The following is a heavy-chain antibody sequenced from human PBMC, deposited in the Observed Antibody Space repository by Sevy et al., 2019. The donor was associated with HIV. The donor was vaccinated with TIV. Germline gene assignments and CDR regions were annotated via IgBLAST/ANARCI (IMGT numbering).Heavy chain of an antibody. Sequence: ASVKVSCKASGYTFITYYVHWVRQAPGQGLEWMGLIDPSGSTRYAQKFQGRVSMTGDTSTTPVYLELSSLTSEDTAVYYCARDRDLSGSYLEYYYYAMDVWGQGTTVTVSS. CDR2: IDPSGST. CDR3: ARDRDLSGSYLEYYYYAMDV. V-gene: IGHV1-46*01. D-gene: IGHD1-26*01. CDR1: GYTFITYY. J-gene: IGHJ6*02.